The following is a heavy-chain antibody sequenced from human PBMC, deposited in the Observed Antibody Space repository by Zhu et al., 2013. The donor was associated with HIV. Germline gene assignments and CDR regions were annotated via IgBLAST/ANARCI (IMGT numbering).Heavy chain of an antibody. CDR3: ATYYPRGAFDI. J-gene: IGHJ3*02. CDR1: GYPFINHY. V-gene: IGHV1-46*01. CDR2: IDPGRGTT. Sequence: QAQLVQSGAVLKKPGASVELSCKASGYPFINHYMHWVRQAPGHGLEWMGVIDPGRGTTIYAQKFQGRLSVTRDTSTSTVFMTLGSLTSDDTAKYFCATYYPRGAFDIWGQGTVVTVSS. D-gene: IGHD1-26*01.